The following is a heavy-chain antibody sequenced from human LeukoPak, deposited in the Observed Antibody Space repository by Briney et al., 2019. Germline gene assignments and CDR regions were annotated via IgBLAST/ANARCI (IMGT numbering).Heavy chain of an antibody. V-gene: IGHV3-23*01. CDR1: GFTVSSNY. CDR3: AKVPPNYYDSSGYYYYGMDV. D-gene: IGHD3-22*01. Sequence: GGSLRLSCAASGFTVSSNYMSWVRQAPGKGLEWVSAISGSGGSTYYADSVKGRFTISRDNSKNTLYLQMNSLRAEDTAVYYCAKVPPNYYDSSGYYYYGMDVWSQGTTVTVSS. J-gene: IGHJ6*02. CDR2: ISGSGGST.